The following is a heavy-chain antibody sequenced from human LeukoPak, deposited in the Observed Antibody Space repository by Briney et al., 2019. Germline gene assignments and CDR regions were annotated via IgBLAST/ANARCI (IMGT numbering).Heavy chain of an antibody. D-gene: IGHD2-2*01. J-gene: IGHJ4*02. CDR1: GFTFSSYA. V-gene: IGHV3-23*01. CDR3: AAVIVVVPAAKLRPFDY. Sequence: GGSLRLSCAASGFTFSSYAMGWVRQAPGKGLEWVSAISGSGGSTYYADSVKGRFTISRDNSKNTLYLQMNSLRAEDTAVYYCAAVIVVVPAAKLRPFDYWGQGTLVTVSS. CDR2: ISGSGGST.